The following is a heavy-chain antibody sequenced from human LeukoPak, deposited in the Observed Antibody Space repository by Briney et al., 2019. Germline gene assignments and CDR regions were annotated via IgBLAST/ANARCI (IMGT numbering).Heavy chain of an antibody. J-gene: IGHJ6*02. CDR2: IYYSGKT. V-gene: IGHV4-30-4*01. Sequence: PSETLSLTCTVSGGSISSDNYYWHWIRQPPGKGLEWIGYIYYSGKTYYSPSLKSRVTISEDTSNNQFSLKMSSVTAADTAVYYCVRDKWVRADNSLLNYGMDVWGRGTTVTVSS. D-gene: IGHD1-26*01. CDR1: GGSISSDNYY. CDR3: VRDKWVRADNSLLNYGMDV.